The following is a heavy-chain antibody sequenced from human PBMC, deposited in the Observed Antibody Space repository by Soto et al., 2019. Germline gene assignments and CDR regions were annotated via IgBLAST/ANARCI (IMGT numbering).Heavy chain of an antibody. V-gene: IGHV5-51*01. CDR3: ATSDGDFDY. J-gene: IGHJ4*02. CDR1: GYSFANYW. D-gene: IGHD4-17*01. CDR2: IYPGDPHT. Sequence: EVQLVQSGAEVKKPGESLKISCKGSGYSFANYWIGWVRQMSGKGLEWMGIIYPGDPHTRYSPSFEGQVTISADKSINTPYLQWISLKASDSAIYYCATSDGDFDYWGQGTLVTVSS.